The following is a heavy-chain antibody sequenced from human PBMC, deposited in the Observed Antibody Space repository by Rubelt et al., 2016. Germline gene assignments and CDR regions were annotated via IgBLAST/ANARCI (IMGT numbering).Heavy chain of an antibody. CDR2: INAGNGNT. CDR3: ARYYYDSSGYVYFDY. Sequence: QVQLVQSGAEVKKPGASVKVSCKASGYTFTSYAMHWVRQAPGQRLEWMGWINAGNGNTKYSQKFQGRVTMTRDTSASTAYMEPSSLRSEDTAVYYCARYYYDSSGYVYFDYWGQGTLVTVSS. V-gene: IGHV1-3*01. J-gene: IGHJ4*02. CDR1: GYTFTSYA. D-gene: IGHD3-22*01.